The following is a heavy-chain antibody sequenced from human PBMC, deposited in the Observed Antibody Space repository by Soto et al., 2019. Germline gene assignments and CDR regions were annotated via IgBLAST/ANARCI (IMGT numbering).Heavy chain of an antibody. CDR2: ISYDGSNK. Sequence: QVQLVESGGGVVQPGRSLRLSCAASGFTFSSYAMHWVRQAPGKGLEWVAVISYDGSNKYYADSVKGRFTISRDNSKNTLYLQMNSLGAEDTAVYYCARDYYGSGSPWGYYYYGMDVWGQGTTVTVSS. V-gene: IGHV3-30-3*01. CDR3: ARDYYGSGSPWGYYYYGMDV. J-gene: IGHJ6*02. D-gene: IGHD3-10*01. CDR1: GFTFSSYA.